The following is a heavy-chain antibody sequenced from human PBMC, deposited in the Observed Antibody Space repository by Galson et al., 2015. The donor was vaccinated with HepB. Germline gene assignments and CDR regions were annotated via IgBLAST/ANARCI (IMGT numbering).Heavy chain of an antibody. D-gene: IGHD6-19*01. CDR1: GFTFNNYA. J-gene: IGHJ4*02. CDR2: IGSNGVNT. Sequence: SLRLSCAASGFTFNNYAMSWVRQAPGRGLEWVSSIGSNGVNTYSTESVRGRFTVSRDNSKKTVSLQMNSLRAEDTAVYYCATESYGIGWNYFDYWGQGTLVTVSS. V-gene: IGHV3-23*01. CDR3: ATESYGIGWNYFDY.